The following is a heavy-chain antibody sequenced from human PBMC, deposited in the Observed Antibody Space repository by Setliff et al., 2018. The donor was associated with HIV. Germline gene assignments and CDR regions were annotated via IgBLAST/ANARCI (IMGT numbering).Heavy chain of an antibody. CDR2: IYNTGST. V-gene: IGHV4-59*12. CDR3: ARGRGSSSSWPIDY. D-gene: IGHD6-13*01. Sequence: SETLSLTCTVSGDSISTDYWTWIRQPPGKGLEWIGYIYNTGSTYHSPSLESRVTISIDTSKNQFSLKLSSVTAADTAVYFCARGRGSSSSWPIDYWGQGALVTVSS. CDR1: GDSISTDY. J-gene: IGHJ4*02.